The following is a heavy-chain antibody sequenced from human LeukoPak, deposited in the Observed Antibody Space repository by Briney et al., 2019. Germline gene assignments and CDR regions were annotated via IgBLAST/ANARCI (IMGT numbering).Heavy chain of an antibody. CDR1: GFTFSSYA. CDR3: ARDPGIFGVVIIYLFDY. V-gene: IGHV3-30-3*01. Sequence: PGGSLRLSCAASGFTFSSYAMHWDRQAPGKGLEWVAVISYDGSNKYYADSVKGRFTISRDNSKNTLYLQMNSLRAEDTAVYYCARDPGIFGVVIIYLFDYWGQGTLVTVSS. J-gene: IGHJ4*02. CDR2: ISYDGSNK. D-gene: IGHD3-3*01.